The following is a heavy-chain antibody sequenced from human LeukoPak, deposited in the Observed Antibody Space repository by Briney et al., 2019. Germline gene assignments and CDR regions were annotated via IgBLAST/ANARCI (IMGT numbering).Heavy chain of an antibody. CDR1: GFTFDDYA. CDR3: ARDLCTRMKGCNDAFDI. CDR2: ISWNSGSI. J-gene: IGHJ3*02. Sequence: GGSLRLSCAASGFTFDDYAMHWVRQAPGKGLEWVSGISWNSGSIGYADSVKGRFTISRDNAKNSLYLQMNSLRAEDTALYYCARDLCTRMKGCNDAFDIWGQGTMVTVSS. D-gene: IGHD2-8*01. V-gene: IGHV3-9*01.